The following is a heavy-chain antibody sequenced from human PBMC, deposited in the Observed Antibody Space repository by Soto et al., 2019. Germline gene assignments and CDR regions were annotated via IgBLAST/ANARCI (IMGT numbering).Heavy chain of an antibody. CDR3: ARDSTAAREGFDY. CDR1: GGSISSYY. J-gene: IGHJ4*02. CDR2: IYYSGST. D-gene: IGHD6-25*01. V-gene: IGHV4-59*01. Sequence: PSETLSLTCTVSGGSISSYYWSWFRQPPGKGLEWIGYIYYSGSTNYNPSLKSRVTISVDTSKNQFSLKLSSVTAADTAVYYCARDSTAAREGFDYWGQGTLVTVSS.